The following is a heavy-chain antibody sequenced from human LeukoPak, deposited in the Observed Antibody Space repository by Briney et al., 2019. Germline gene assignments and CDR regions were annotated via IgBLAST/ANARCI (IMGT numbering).Heavy chain of an antibody. J-gene: IGHJ6*02. D-gene: IGHD1-14*01. CDR1: GYTFTGYY. CDR3: ARDLLSRNHHRRNYGMDV. Sequence: ASVKVSCKASGYTFTGYYMHWVRQAPGQGLEWMGRINPNSGGTNYAQKFQGRVTMTRDTSISTAYMELSRLRSDDTAVYYCARDLLSRNHHRRNYGMDVWGQGTTVTVSS. V-gene: IGHV1-2*06. CDR2: INPNSGGT.